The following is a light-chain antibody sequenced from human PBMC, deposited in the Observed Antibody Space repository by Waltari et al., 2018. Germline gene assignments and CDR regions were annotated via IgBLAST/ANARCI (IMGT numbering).Light chain of an antibody. Sequence: QSALTQPPSASGSPGQSVTISCTGTSSDVGGYNYVSWFQQRPGKAPKVMLYEDSKRPSGVPYRFSGSKSGNTASLIVSGLQAEDEADYYCSSYAGSKFWVFGGGTKLTVL. CDR3: SSYAGSKFWV. CDR2: EDS. J-gene: IGLJ3*02. V-gene: IGLV2-8*01. CDR1: SSDVGGYNY.